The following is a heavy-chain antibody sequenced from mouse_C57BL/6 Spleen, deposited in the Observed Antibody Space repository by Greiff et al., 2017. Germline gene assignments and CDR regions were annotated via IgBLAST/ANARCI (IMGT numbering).Heavy chain of an antibody. Sequence: QVQLQQPGAELVKPGASVKLSCKASGYTFTSYWMHWVKQRPGRGLEWIGRIGPNSGGTKYNEKFKSKATLTVDKPYSTAYMQLSSLTSEDSAVSYCARSAITTVVDWGTGTTVTVSS. CDR2: IGPNSGGT. J-gene: IGHJ1*03. CDR3: ARSAITTVVD. V-gene: IGHV1-72*01. D-gene: IGHD1-1*01. CDR1: GYTFTSYW.